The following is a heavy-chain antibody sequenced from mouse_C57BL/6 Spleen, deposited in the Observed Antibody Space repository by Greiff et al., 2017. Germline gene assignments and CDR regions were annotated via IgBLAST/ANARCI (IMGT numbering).Heavy chain of an antibody. D-gene: IGHD2-14*01. Sequence: VNVVESGAELVKPGASVKISCKASGYAFSSYWMNWVKQRPGKGLEWIGQIYPGDGDTNYNGKFKGKATLTADKSSSTAYMQLSSLTSEDSAVYFCARSRTTDYWGQGTTLTVSS. CDR3: ARSRTTDY. V-gene: IGHV1-80*01. CDR1: GYAFSSYW. CDR2: IYPGDGDT. J-gene: IGHJ2*01.